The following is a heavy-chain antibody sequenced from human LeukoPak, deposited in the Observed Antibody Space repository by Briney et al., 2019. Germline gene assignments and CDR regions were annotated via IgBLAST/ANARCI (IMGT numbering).Heavy chain of an antibody. CDR1: GYTFTSYG. V-gene: IGHV1-18*01. Sequence: ASVKVSCKASGYTFTSYGISWVRQAPGQGLEWMGWISACNGNTNYAQKLQGRVTMTTDTSTSTAYMELRSLRSDDTAVYYCARVPFDEVDGSGSSPSNWFDPWGQGTLVTVSS. CDR2: ISACNGNT. D-gene: IGHD3-10*01. J-gene: IGHJ5*02. CDR3: ARVPFDEVDGSGSSPSNWFDP.